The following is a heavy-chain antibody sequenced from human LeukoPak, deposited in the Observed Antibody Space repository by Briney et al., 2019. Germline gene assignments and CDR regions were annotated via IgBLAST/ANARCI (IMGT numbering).Heavy chain of an antibody. V-gene: IGHV4-59*01. CDR3: ASGGGYDSSGYYYSPFDY. D-gene: IGHD3-22*01. J-gene: IGHJ4*02. Sequence: SETLSPTCTVSGGSISSYYWSWIRQPPGKGLEWIGYIYYSGSTNYNPSLKSRVTISVDTSKNQFSLKLSSVTAADTAVYYCASGGGYDSSGYYYSPFDYWGQGTLVTVSS. CDR2: IYYSGST. CDR1: GGSISSYY.